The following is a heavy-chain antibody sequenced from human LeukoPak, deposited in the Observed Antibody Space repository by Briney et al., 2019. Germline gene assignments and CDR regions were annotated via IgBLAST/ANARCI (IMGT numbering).Heavy chain of an antibody. CDR1: GFTFRTYN. Sequence: GGSLRLSYAASGFTFRTYNMNWVRQAPGKGLEWVSYITSGGTTIYYADSVKGRFTISRDNAKNSLYLQMNSLRAEDTAVYYCARDYSTVTTFFDYWGQGTLVTVSS. CDR2: ITSGGTTI. J-gene: IGHJ4*02. CDR3: ARDYSTVTTFFDY. V-gene: IGHV3-48*01. D-gene: IGHD4-17*01.